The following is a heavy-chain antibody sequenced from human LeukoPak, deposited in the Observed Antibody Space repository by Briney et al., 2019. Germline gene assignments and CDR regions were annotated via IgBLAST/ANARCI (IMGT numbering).Heavy chain of an antibody. J-gene: IGHJ4*02. V-gene: IGHV4-34*01. Sequence: PSETLSLTCAVYGGSFSGYYWSWIRQPPGKGLEWIGEINHSGSTNYNPSLKSRVTISVDTSKNQFSLKLSSVTAADTAVYYCARREDSGSSGYYGLWGQGTLVTVSS. D-gene: IGHD3-22*01. CDR2: INHSGST. CDR1: GGSFSGYY. CDR3: ARREDSGSSGYYGL.